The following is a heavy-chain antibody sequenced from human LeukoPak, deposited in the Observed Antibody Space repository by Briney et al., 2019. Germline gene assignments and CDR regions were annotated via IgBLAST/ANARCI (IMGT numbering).Heavy chain of an antibody. CDR2: ISYDGSNK. J-gene: IGHJ4*02. CDR3: AKDIGRQWLALDY. V-gene: IGHV3-30*18. Sequence: GGSLRLSCAASGFTFSSYGMHWVRQAPGKGLEWVAVISYDGSNKYYADSVKGRFTISRDNSKNTLYLQMSSLRAEDTAVYYCAKDIGRQWLALDYWGQGTLVTVSS. D-gene: IGHD6-19*01. CDR1: GFTFSSYG.